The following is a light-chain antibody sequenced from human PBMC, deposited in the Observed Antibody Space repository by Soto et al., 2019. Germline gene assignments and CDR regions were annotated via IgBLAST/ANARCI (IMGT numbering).Light chain of an antibody. Sequence: QSALTQPASVSGSPRQSITISCTGTSSDVGGYNFVSWYQQHPGKAPKLMIYEVSNRPSGVSNRFSGSKSGNTASLTISGLQAEDEAGYYCSSYTSSSTLVFGTGTKLTVL. CDR3: SSYTSSSTLV. J-gene: IGLJ1*01. CDR1: SSDVGGYNF. V-gene: IGLV2-14*01. CDR2: EVS.